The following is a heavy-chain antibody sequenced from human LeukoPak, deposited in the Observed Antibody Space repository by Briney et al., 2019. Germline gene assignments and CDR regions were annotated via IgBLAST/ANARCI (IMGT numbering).Heavy chain of an antibody. J-gene: IGHJ4*02. Sequence: PSETLSLTCSVSGGSISTTTNYWSWIRQPPGRGLECIGTIYYTGGTDYNPSLKSRVAISIDTAKNQFTLQLSSVTAADTAVYYCASLLESAAGKFDYWSQGALVTVSS. CDR2: IYYTGGT. CDR3: ASLLESAAGKFDY. D-gene: IGHD6-13*01. V-gene: IGHV4-39*01. CDR1: GGSISTTTNY.